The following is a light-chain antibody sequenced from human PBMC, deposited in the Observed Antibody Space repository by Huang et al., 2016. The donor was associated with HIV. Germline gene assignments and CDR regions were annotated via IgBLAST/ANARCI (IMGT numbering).Light chain of an antibody. CDR3: QQYGSSSYT. J-gene: IGKJ2*01. CDR2: DAS. V-gene: IGKV3D-20*01. CDR1: PRFSRSS. Sequence: DIVLTQSPASLSLSPGDRAMLSCGASPRFSRSSFAWFQHNPGLPPRLLIYDASVRAPGIPDRFSGGWSGTDFTLTISRLETEDFAVYYCQQYGSSSYTFGQGTKREIK.